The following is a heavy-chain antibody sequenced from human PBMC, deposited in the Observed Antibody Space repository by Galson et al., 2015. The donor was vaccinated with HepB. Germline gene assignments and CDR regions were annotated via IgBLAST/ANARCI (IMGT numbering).Heavy chain of an antibody. CDR3: ARDSDQLPSYWYFDL. CDR2: IKQDGSEK. D-gene: IGHD2-2*01. V-gene: IGHV3-7*01. CDR1: GFTFSSYW. Sequence: SLRLSCAASGFTFSSYWMSWVRQAPGKGLEWVANIKQDGSEKYYVDSVKGRFTISRDNAKNSLYLQMDSLRAEDTAVYYCARDSDQLPSYWYFDLWGRGTLVTVSS. J-gene: IGHJ2*01.